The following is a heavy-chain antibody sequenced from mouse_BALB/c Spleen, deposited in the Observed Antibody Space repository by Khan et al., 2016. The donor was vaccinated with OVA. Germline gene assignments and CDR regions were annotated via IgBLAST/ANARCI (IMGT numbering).Heavy chain of an antibody. D-gene: IGHD2-14*01. CDR2: INPSNGYT. CDR3: VRDGAYYRNDGWVAY. J-gene: IGHJ3*01. Sequence: QVQLQQSGAELARPGASVKMSCTASGYTFTSYTIHWIKLRPGQGLEWIGYINPSNGYTNYNQKFKDKATLTADKSSTTAYMQMSSLTSDDPADYSWVRDGAYYRNDGWVAYWGLGTLVTVSA. CDR1: GYTFTSYT. V-gene: IGHV1-4*01.